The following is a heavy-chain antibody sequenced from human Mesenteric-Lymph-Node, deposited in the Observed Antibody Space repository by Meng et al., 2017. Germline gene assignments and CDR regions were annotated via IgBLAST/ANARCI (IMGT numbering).Heavy chain of an antibody. D-gene: IGHD3-10*01. Sequence: QVQLQASGPGLVKPSETMSPTCTGSGGSISSYYWNWIRQPPGKGLEWIGNIYYSGSTNYNSSLKSRVTISVDTSKNQFSLKLSSVTAADTAVYYCARASSPRDWFDPWGQGTLVTVSS. J-gene: IGHJ5*02. CDR3: ARASSPRDWFDP. V-gene: IGHV4-59*01. CDR2: IYYSGST. CDR1: GGSISSYY.